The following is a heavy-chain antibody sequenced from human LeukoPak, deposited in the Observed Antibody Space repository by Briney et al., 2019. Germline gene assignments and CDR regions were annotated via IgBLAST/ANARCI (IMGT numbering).Heavy chain of an antibody. CDR3: TRVIYYYCMDV. CDR2: IRSKAYGGTT. V-gene: IGHV3-49*03. CDR1: GFTFGDYA. J-gene: IGHJ6*02. Sequence: GGSLRLSCTASGFTFGDYAMSWFRQAPGKGLEWVGFIRSKAYGGTTEYAASVKGRFTISRDDSKSIAYLQMNSLKTEDTAVYRCTRVIYYYCMDVWGQGTTVTVSS.